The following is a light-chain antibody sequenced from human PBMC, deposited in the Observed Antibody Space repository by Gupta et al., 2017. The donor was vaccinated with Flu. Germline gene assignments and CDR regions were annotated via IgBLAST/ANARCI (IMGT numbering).Light chain of an antibody. Sequence: QSALTQPRSVSGSPGQSVTISCTGTNSDVGGYNHVSWYQQHPGKAPKLMIYDVSQRPSGVPDRFSASKSGSTAYLTISGLQAEDEADYYCCSYTGTYTSRVFGGGTKLTV. V-gene: IGLV2-11*01. CDR3: CSYTGTYTSRV. J-gene: IGLJ3*02. CDR1: NSDVGGYNH. CDR2: DVS.